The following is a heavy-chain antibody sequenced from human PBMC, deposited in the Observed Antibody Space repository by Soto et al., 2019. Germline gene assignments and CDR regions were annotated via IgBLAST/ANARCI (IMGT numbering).Heavy chain of an antibody. J-gene: IGHJ4*02. CDR3: ARVTMVRCVSRGGFDY. D-gene: IGHD3-10*01. V-gene: IGHV3-21*01. CDR1: GFTFSSYS. CDR2: ISSSSSYI. Sequence: EVQLVESGGGLVKPGGSLRLSCAASGFTFSSYSMNWVRQAPGKGLEWVSSISSSSSYIYYADSVKGRFTISRDNAKNSLYLQMNSLRAEDTAVYYCARVTMVRCVSRGGFDYWGQGTLVTVSS.